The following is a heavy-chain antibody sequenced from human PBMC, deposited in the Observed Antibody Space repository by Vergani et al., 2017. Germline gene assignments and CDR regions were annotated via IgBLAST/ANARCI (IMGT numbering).Heavy chain of an antibody. CDR1: GFSFNGYP. D-gene: IGHD2-2*01. Sequence: QVQVVESGGGVVQPGKSLRLSCEASGFSFNGYPMHWVRQAPGKGLEWVAVISYDGSNKYYADSVKGRFTISRDNSKNTLYLQMNSLRAEDTAVYYCAKDSELLSYYYYYMDVWGKGTTVTVSS. CDR3: AKDSELLSYYYYYMDV. J-gene: IGHJ6*03. V-gene: IGHV3-30*04. CDR2: ISYDGSNK.